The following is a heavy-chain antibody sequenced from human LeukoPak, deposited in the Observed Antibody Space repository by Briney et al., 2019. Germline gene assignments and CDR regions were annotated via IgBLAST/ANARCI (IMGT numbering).Heavy chain of an antibody. CDR1: GGSISSSSYY. CDR3: ARLGIGEMATIFDF. CDR2: IYYSGST. D-gene: IGHD5-24*01. Sequence: PSETLSLTCTVSGGSISSSSYYWGWIRQPPGKGLEWIGSIYYSGSTYYNPSLKSRVSISIDKSKNQFSLKLSSVSAADTAVYYCARLGIGEMATIFDFWGQGTLVTVSS. J-gene: IGHJ4*02. V-gene: IGHV4-39*07.